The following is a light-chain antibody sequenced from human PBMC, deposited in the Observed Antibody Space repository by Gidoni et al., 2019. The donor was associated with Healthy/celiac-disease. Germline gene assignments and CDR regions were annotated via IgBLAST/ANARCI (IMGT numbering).Light chain of an antibody. Sequence: DIQLTQSPSSLSASVGDRVTITCQASQRIYIYLNWYQHKPGKPPKLLLYDASKLEAGVPSRFSGSGSGTDFRLTIYNLQAEDFATYYCQQYDSLPRSFGGGTKVEIK. J-gene: IGKJ4*01. CDR1: QRIYIY. V-gene: IGKV1-33*01. CDR2: DAS. CDR3: QQYDSLPRS.